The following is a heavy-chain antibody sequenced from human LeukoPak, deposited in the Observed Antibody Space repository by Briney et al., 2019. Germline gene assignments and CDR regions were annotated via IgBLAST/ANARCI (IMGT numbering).Heavy chain of an antibody. Sequence: PGGSLRLSCAAYGFTFSSYAMHWVRQAPGKGLEWMAVISYDGSNKYYADSVKGRFTISRDNSKNTLYLQMNSLRAEDAAVYYCAKDERPYSSRCYGYFDYWGQGILVTVSS. J-gene: IGHJ4*02. CDR3: AKDERPYSSRCYGYFDY. D-gene: IGHD6-13*01. V-gene: IGHV3-30-3*01. CDR2: ISYDGSNK. CDR1: GFTFSSYA.